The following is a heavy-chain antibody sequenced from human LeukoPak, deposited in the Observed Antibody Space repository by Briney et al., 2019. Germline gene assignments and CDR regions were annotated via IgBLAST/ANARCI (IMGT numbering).Heavy chain of an antibody. V-gene: IGHV3-74*01. CDR1: GFTFSSYW. Sequence: GGSLRLSCAASGFTFSSYWMHWVRQAPGKGLVWVSRINSDGSSTSYADSVKGRFTISRDNAMDSLYLQMNSLRAEDTAFYFCARTGTSVPDRFDPWGQGTLVTVSS. CDR2: INSDGSST. D-gene: IGHD1-1*01. CDR3: ARTGTSVPDRFDP. J-gene: IGHJ5*02.